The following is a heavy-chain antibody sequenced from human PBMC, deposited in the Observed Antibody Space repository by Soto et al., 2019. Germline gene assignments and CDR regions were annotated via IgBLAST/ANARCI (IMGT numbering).Heavy chain of an antibody. Sequence: EVQLVESGGGLVKAGESLTLSCVASGFTFSTYSLNWVRQSPGKGLEWVSSINTGSTYIYYADSVRGRFTISRDNAKNSLFLQMNGLRVEDTAVYYCARDLSFWSGSFNWRDTFDVWGQGTTVTVSS. V-gene: IGHV3-21*01. J-gene: IGHJ3*01. CDR1: GFTFSTYS. CDR2: INTGSTYI. CDR3: ARDLSFWSGSFNWRDTFDV. D-gene: IGHD3-3*01.